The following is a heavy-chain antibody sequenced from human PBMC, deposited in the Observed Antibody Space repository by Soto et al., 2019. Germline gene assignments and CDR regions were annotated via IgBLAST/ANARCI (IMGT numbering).Heavy chain of an antibody. V-gene: IGHV3-30-3*01. CDR2: ISYDGSNK. J-gene: IGHJ4*02. D-gene: IGHD3-16*01. CDR1: GFTFGSYA. CDR3: ERDGLLGYFDY. Sequence: QVQLVESGGGVVQPGRSLRLSCAASGFTFGSYAMHWVRQAPGKGLEWVAVISYDGSNKYYADSVKGRFTISRDNSKNTLYLQMNSLRAEATAVYYCERDGLLGYFDYWGQGTLVTVSS.